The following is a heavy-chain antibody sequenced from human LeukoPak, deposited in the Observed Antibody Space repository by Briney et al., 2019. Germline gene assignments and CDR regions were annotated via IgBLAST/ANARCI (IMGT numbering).Heavy chain of an antibody. CDR2: IYHSGST. J-gene: IGHJ5*02. Sequence: SETLSLTCAVSGGSISSSNWWSWVRQPPGKGLEWIGEIYHSGSTNYNPSLKSRVTISVDKSKTQFSLKLSSVTAADTAVYYCARCYSSSWYINWFDPWGQGTLVTVSS. CDR3: ARCYSSSWYINWFDP. CDR1: GGSISSSNW. D-gene: IGHD6-13*01. V-gene: IGHV4-4*02.